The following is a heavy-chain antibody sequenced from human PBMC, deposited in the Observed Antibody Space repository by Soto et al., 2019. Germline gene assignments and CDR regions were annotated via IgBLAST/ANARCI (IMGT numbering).Heavy chain of an antibody. CDR2: INHSGST. J-gene: IGHJ6*02. CDR3: ARASFVVVVAAISYGMDV. D-gene: IGHD2-15*01. CDR1: CGSFSGYY. V-gene: IGHV4-34*01. Sequence: SETLSLTCAVYCGSFSGYYWSWIRQPPGKGLEWIGEINHSGSTNYNPSLKSRVTISVDTSKNQFSLKLSSVTAADTAVYYCARASFVVVVAAISYGMDVWGQGTTVTVSS.